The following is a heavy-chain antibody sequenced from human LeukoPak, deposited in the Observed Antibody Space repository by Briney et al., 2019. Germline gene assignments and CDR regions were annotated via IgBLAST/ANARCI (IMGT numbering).Heavy chain of an antibody. CDR1: GYTFTGYY. D-gene: IGHD3-10*01. CDR2: INPNSGGT. J-gene: IGHJ4*02. CDR3: ARGDGSGSRYYFDY. V-gene: IGHV1-2*02. Sequence: ASVKVSCKASGYTFTGYYMHWVRQAPGQGLEWMGWINPNSGGTNYAQKFQGRVTMTRDTSISTAYMELSRLRSEDTAVYYCARGDGSGSRYYFDYWGQGTLVTVSS.